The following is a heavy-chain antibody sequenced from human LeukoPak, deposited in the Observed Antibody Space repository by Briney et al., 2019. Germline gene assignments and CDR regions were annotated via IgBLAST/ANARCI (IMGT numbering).Heavy chain of an antibody. CDR3: ARDRGARTIFGVVIPFDY. V-gene: IGHV3-7*01. CDR2: IKQDGSEK. J-gene: IGHJ4*02. CDR1: GFDFDFYW. D-gene: IGHD3-3*01. Sequence: GGSLRLSCAASGFDFDFYWLSWVRQAPGKGLEWVANIKQDGSEKYYVDSVKGRFTISRDNAKNSLYLQMNSLRAEDTAVYYCARDRGARTIFGVVIPFDYWGQGTLVTVSS.